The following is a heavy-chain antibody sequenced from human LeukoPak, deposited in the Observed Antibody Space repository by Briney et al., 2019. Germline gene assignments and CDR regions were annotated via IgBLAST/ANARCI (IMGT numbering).Heavy chain of an antibody. D-gene: IGHD3-10*01. CDR3: ARDWVYYYGSGSYYKIAYYYMDV. J-gene: IGHJ6*03. CDR2: IKQDGTEK. V-gene: IGHV3-7*01. Sequence: PGGSLRLSCAASGFTFTTYWMSWVRKAPGKGLEWVANIKQDGTEKYYVDSVKGRFTISRDNAKNTLYLQMNSLRAEDTAVYYCARDWVYYYGSGSYYKIAYYYMDVWGKGTTVTISS. CDR1: GFTFTTYW.